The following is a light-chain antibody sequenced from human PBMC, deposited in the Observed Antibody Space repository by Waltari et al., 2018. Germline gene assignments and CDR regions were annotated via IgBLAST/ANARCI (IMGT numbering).Light chain of an antibody. V-gene: IGKV1-5*03. J-gene: IGKJ1*01. CDR1: QNIDSW. CDR3: QHYKNYPRT. CDR2: EAS. Sequence: DIQMTQSPSTLSASVGDRVTITCRVSQNIDSWLTWYQQKPGKAPNLLIYEASNLESGVPSRFSGSGSGTEFTLTISSLQPDDFATYYCQHYKNYPRTFGQGTEVEIK.